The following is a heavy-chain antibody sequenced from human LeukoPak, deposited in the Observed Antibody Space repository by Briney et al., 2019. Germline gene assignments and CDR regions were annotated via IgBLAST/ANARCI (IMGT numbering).Heavy chain of an antibody. Sequence: GGSLRLSCAASGFTFSSYGMHWVRQAPGKGLEWVAVISYDGSNKYYADSVKGRFTISRDNSKNTLYLQMSSLRAEDTAVYYCARWGVYGPSYGMDVWGQGTTVTVSS. CDR2: ISYDGSNK. V-gene: IGHV3-30*03. J-gene: IGHJ6*02. CDR3: ARWGVYGPSYGMDV. CDR1: GFTFSSYG. D-gene: IGHD3-10*01.